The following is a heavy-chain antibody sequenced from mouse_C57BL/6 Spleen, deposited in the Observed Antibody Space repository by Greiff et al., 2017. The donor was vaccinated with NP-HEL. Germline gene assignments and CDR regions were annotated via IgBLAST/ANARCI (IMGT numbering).Heavy chain of an antibody. V-gene: IGHV1-66*01. Sequence: QVQLQQSGPELVKPGASVKISCKASGYSFTSYYIHWVKQRPGQGLEWIGWIYPGSGNTKYNEKFKSKATLTVDKSSSTAYMQLSSLTSEDSAVYYCAGYSNDFDYWGQGTTLTVSS. CDR2: IYPGSGNT. D-gene: IGHD2-5*01. J-gene: IGHJ2*01. CDR1: GYSFTSYY. CDR3: AGYSNDFDY.